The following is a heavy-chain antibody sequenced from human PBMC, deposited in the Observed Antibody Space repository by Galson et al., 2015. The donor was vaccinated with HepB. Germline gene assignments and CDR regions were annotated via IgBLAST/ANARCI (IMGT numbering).Heavy chain of an antibody. Sequence: VKVSCKAAGYSFSNYGISWVRQAPGQGLEWMGWISVYNGNGNYGQKFQGRLTMTTDTSTSTAYMELRSLRSDDTAVFYCARARYSTSPPDHWGQGTLVTVSS. J-gene: IGHJ5*02. CDR1: GYSFSNYG. CDR3: ARARYSTSPPDH. D-gene: IGHD2/OR15-2a*01. CDR2: ISVYNGNG. V-gene: IGHV1-18*01.